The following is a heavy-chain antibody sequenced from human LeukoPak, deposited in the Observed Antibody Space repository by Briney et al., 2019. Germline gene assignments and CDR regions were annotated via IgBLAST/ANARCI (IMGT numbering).Heavy chain of an antibody. CDR3: ARVQFPYSSSWRSHYYYGMDV. CDR2: IIPILGIA. J-gene: IGHJ6*02. CDR1: GGTFSSYA. D-gene: IGHD6-13*01. Sequence: RASVKVSCKVSGGTFSSYAISWVRQAPGQGLEWMGRIIPILGIANYAQKFQGRVTITADKSTSTAYMELSSLRSEDTAVYYCARVQFPYSSSWRSHYYYGMDVWGQGTTVTVSS. V-gene: IGHV1-69*04.